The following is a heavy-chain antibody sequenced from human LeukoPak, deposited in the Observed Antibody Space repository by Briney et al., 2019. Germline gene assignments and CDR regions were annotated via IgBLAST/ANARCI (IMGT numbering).Heavy chain of an antibody. V-gene: IGHV3-7*01. CDR1: GFTFRTYW. Sequence: GSLRLSCAASGFTFRTYWMSWGRQAPGKGLEWVAIIKQDGSAKFYVDSVKGRFTISRDNADDSLYLQMNSLRAEDTAVYYCARGDEYYFDYWGQGTLVTVSS. CDR2: IKQDGSAK. CDR3: ARGDEYYFDY. J-gene: IGHJ4*02.